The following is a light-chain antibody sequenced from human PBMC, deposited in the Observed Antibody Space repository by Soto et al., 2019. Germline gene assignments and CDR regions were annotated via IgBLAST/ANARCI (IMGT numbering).Light chain of an antibody. CDR3: LQYHSFSFT. V-gene: IGKV1-5*01. J-gene: IGKJ2*01. CDR1: QSITYW. Sequence: DIQMTQYPSSLSASVGDRVTITCRASQSITYWLAWYQQKPGRAPKLLIYDVFNLQSGVPSRFSGSGSGTEVTLAISSLQPDDSGTYYCLQYHSFSFTFGEGIKMEIK. CDR2: DVF.